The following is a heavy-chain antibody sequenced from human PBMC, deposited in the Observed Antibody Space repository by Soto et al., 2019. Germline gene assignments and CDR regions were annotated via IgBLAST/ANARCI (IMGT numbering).Heavy chain of an antibody. D-gene: IGHD3-22*01. CDR2: ISGSGGST. J-gene: IGHJ4*02. CDR3: AKEMLTMIVVVISPFDY. CDR1: GFTFSSHA. Sequence: PGGSLRVSCAASGFTFSSHAMSWVRQAPGKGLEWVPAISGSGGSTYYAESVKGRFPISRDNSKNTLYLQMNSLRAEDTAVYYCAKEMLTMIVVVISPFDYWGQGTLVAVSS. V-gene: IGHV3-23*01.